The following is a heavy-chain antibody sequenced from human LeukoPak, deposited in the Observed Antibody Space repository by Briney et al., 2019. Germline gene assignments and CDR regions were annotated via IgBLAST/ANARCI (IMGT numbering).Heavy chain of an antibody. CDR3: AKNGGKLHSYYMDV. CDR1: GFTVSGDY. V-gene: IGHV3-30*02. J-gene: IGHJ6*03. CDR2: IRYDGSDK. D-gene: IGHD4-23*01. Sequence: GGSLRLSCAVSGFTVSGDYMSWVRQAPGKGLQWVTLIRYDGSDKYYADSVKGRFTISRDNTKNTLYLQMNSLRPEDTAVYYCAKNGGKLHSYYMDVWGKGTTVTISS.